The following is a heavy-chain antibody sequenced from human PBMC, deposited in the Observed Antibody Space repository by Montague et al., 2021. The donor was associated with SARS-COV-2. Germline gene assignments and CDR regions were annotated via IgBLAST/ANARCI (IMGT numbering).Heavy chain of an antibody. CDR3: ARTPTRPLSLDS. D-gene: IGHD6-6*01. CDR2: VTTSGTT. Sequence: SETLSLTCAVSGGSITGFSWSWVRQPAGKGLEWIGRVTTSGTTNYSPSRRSRVTMSVGTSKNQFSLNLNSVTAADTAIYYCARTPTRPLSLDSWGQGTLVTVSS. J-gene: IGHJ4*02. V-gene: IGHV4-4*07. CDR1: GGSITGFS.